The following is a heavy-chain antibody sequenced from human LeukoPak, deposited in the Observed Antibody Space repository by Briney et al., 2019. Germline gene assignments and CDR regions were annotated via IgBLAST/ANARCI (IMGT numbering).Heavy chain of an antibody. D-gene: IGHD3-10*02. J-gene: IGHJ6*04. Sequence: GGSLRLSCAASGFTFSSYSMNWVRQAPGEGLEGVSYISSSGSTIYYADSVKGRFTISRDNSKNSLYLQMNSLRAEDTAVYYCAELGITMIGGVWGKRTTVTLSS. V-gene: IGHV3-48*04. CDR3: AELGITMIGGV. CDR1: GFTFSSYS. CDR2: ISSSGSTI.